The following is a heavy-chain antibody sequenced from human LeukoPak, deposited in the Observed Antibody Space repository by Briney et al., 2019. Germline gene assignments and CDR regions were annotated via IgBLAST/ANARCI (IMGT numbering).Heavy chain of an antibody. J-gene: IGHJ4*02. CDR2: INHSGRT. CDR3: ARGHYSTRFDYFY. CDR1: GESFSAYY. D-gene: IGHD4-11*01. Sequence: SETLSLTCAVYGESFSAYYWSWIRQPPGKGLEWIGEINHSGRTNYNPSLESRVTISVDTSKNQFSLKLSSVTAADTAVYYCARGHYSTRFDYFYWGQGTLVTVSS. V-gene: IGHV4-34*01.